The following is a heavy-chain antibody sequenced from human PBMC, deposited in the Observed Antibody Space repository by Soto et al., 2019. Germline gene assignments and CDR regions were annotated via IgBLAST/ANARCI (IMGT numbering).Heavy chain of an antibody. CDR3: AKMGENYYDITYGMDV. D-gene: IGHD3-22*01. J-gene: IGHJ6*02. CDR1: GFTFRSYA. CDR2: ISGNAGST. V-gene: IGHV3-23*01. Sequence: GGFKRHSSAASGFTFRSYAMSWVRQETGKGLEWVSAISGNAGSTYYADSVKGRFTISRDNSKNTLYLQMNSLRAEDTAIYYCAKMGENYYDITYGMDVWGQGTTVTVSS.